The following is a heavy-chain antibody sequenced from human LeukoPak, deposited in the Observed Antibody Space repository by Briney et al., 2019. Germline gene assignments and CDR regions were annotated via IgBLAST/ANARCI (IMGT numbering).Heavy chain of an antibody. V-gene: IGHV3-30*04. CDR3: ARAIRLGVGGDPDNWFDP. J-gene: IGHJ5*02. CDR2: ISYDGSNK. D-gene: IGHD2-21*02. Sequence: QPGGSLRLSCAASGFTFSSYAMHWVRQAPGKGLEWVAVISYDGSNKYYADSVKGRFTISRDNSKNTLYLQMNSLRAEDTAVYYCARAIRLGVGGDPDNWFDPWGQGTLVTVSS. CDR1: GFTFSSYA.